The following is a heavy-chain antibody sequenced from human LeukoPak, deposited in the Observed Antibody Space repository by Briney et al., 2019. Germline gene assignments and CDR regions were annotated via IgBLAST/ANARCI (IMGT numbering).Heavy chain of an antibody. CDR3: ARDDHYITKNYFDY. CDR2: IYHSGCT. Sequence: PSETLSLTCTVSGYSISSGYYWGWIRQPPGKGLEWIGSIYHSGCTYYNPSLKSRVTISVDTSKNQFSLKLSSVTAADTAVYYCARDDHYITKNYFDYWGQGTLVTVSS. J-gene: IGHJ4*02. V-gene: IGHV4-38-2*02. D-gene: IGHD4-11*01. CDR1: GYSISSGYY.